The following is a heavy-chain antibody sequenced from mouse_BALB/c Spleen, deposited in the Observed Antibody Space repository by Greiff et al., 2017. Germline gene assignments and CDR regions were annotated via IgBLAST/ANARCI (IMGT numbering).Heavy chain of an antibody. Sequence: VKLQQPGAELVKPGTSVKLSCKASGYNFTSYWINWVKLRPGQGLEWIGDIYPGSGSTNYNEKFKSKATLTVDTSSSTAYMQLSSLASEDSALYYCATRDGYYEGLFAYWGQGTLVTVSA. J-gene: IGHJ3*01. CDR2: IYPGSGST. D-gene: IGHD2-3*01. CDR1: GYNFTSYW. CDR3: ATRDGYYEGLFAY. V-gene: IGHV1-55*01.